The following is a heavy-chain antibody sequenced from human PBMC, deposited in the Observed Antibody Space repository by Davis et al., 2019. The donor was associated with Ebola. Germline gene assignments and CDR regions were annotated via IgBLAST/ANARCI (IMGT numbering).Heavy chain of an antibody. CDR1: GGSVSSGSYY. D-gene: IGHD3-3*01. CDR2: IYYSGST. J-gene: IGHJ4*02. CDR3: ARDGYDFWSGYYSYYFDY. V-gene: IGHV4-61*01. Sequence: MPSETLSLTCTVSGGSVSSGSYYWSWIRQPPGKGLEWIGYIYYSGSTNYNPSLKSRVTISVDTSKNQFSLKLSSVTAADTAVYYCARDGYDFWSGYYSYYFDYWGQGTLVTVSS.